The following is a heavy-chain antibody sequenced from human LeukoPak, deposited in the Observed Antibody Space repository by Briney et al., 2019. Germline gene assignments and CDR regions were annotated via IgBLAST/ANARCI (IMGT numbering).Heavy chain of an antibody. V-gene: IGHV4-4*07. J-gene: IGHJ4*02. D-gene: IGHD2-8*02. CDR1: GASISIYY. Sequence: SETLSLTCTISGASISIYYWSWIRQPAGKGLEWIGRFYTSGSPYYNPSLKSRVSMSVDTSKNQFSLKLSSVTAADTAMYYCARHGYDTGNYQAHFDYWGQGTLVTVSS. CDR2: FYTSGSP. CDR3: ARHGYDTGNYQAHFDY.